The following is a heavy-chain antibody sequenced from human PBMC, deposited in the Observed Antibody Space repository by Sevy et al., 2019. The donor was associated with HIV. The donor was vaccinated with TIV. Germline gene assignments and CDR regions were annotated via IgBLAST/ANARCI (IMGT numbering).Heavy chain of an antibody. J-gene: IGHJ3*02. CDR3: ARVKDYYESSGYYGAGAFDI. V-gene: IGHV3-74*01. Sequence: GGSLRLSCAASGFTFSSYWMHWVRQAPGKGLVWVSRINSDGSSTSYADSGKGRFTISRDNAKNTLYLQMNSLRAEDTAVYYCARVKDYYESSGYYGAGAFDIWGQGTMVTVSS. CDR1: GFTFSSYW. D-gene: IGHD3-22*01. CDR2: INSDGSST.